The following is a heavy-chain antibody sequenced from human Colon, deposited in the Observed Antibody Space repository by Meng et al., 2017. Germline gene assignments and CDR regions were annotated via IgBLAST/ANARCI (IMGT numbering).Heavy chain of an antibody. CDR2: IGPDGSET. CDR1: GSSLSSSW. Sequence: GGSLRLSCAASGSSLSSSWMSWVRQAPGQGLEWVDHIGPDGSETYYVDSVKGRFTISRDNAKNSLYLQMNSLRAEDTAVYYCTRLFKSWSGYWGQGTLVTVSS. J-gene: IGHJ4*02. CDR3: TRLFKSWSGY. V-gene: IGHV3-7*01. D-gene: IGHD6-13*01.